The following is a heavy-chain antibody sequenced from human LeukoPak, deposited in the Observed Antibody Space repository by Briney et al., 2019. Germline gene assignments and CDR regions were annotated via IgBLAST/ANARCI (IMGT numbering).Heavy chain of an antibody. CDR1: GGSISTYH. J-gene: IGHJ6*02. V-gene: IGHV4-59*08. Sequence: SETLSLTCTVSGGSISTYHWSWIRQPPGKGLEWIGYIYYSGSTNYNPSLKSRVTISVDTSKNQFSLKLSSVTAADTAVYYCARLGNNPYHYYGMDVWGQGATVIVSS. CDR2: IYYSGST. D-gene: IGHD1-14*01. CDR3: ARLGNNPYHYYGMDV.